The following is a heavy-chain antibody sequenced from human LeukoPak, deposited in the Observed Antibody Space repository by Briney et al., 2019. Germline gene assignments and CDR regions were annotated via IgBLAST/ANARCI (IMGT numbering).Heavy chain of an antibody. J-gene: IGHJ3*02. CDR3: AKDFEGTPRGAFDI. Sequence: GGSLRLSCAASGFTFDDYAMHWVRQAPGKGLEWVSGISWNSGSIGYADSVKGRFTISRDNAKNSLYLQMNSLRAEDTALYYCAKDFEGTPRGAFDIWGQGTMVTVSS. CDR1: GFTFDDYA. CDR2: ISWNSGSI. D-gene: IGHD1-14*01. V-gene: IGHV3-9*01.